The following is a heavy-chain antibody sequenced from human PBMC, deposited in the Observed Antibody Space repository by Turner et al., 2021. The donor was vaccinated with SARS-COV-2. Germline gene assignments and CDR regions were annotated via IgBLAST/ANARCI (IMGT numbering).Heavy chain of an antibody. V-gene: IGHV3-21*01. J-gene: IGHJ4*02. CDR3: ARSPTAPGYYYDSSGYYTPYYFDY. CDR2: ISSSSSYI. CDR1: AFTFSRDR. D-gene: IGHD3-22*01. Sequence: EVQLLESGGGLVKPGGSLRLSCAASAFTFSRDRMNWVRQAPGKGLEWVSSISSSSSYIYYADSVKGRFTISRDNAKNSLYLQMNSLRAEDTAVYYCARSPTAPGYYYDSSGYYTPYYFDYWGQGTLVTVSS.